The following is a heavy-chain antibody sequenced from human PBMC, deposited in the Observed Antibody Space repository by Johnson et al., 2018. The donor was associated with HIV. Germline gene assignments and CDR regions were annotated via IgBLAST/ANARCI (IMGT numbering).Heavy chain of an antibody. V-gene: IGHV3-30-3*01. CDR3: ARDIIAVAGYDAFDI. CDR1: AFTFSSYA. Sequence: QVQSVESGGGVVQPGPSLRLSCAASAFTFSSYAMHWVRQAPGKGLAWVAVISYYGSNKYYADSVKGRFTISRDNSKNTLYLQMNSLRAEDMAVYYCARDIIAVAGYDAFDIWGQGTMVTVSS. D-gene: IGHD6-19*01. J-gene: IGHJ3*02. CDR2: ISYYGSNK.